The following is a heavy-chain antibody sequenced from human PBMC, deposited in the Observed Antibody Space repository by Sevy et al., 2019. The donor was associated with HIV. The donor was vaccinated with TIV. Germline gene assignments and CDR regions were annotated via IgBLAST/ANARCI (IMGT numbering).Heavy chain of an antibody. CDR3: ARSELSAAGLDY. CDR1: GFTFISHS. Sequence: GGSLRLSCAASGFTFISHSMNWVRQAPGKGLEWVSSISSSSSYIYYGGSVKGRFTSSRDNAKNSLYLQLNSLRAEDTAVYYCARSELSAAGLDYWGQGTLVTVSS. D-gene: IGHD6-13*01. J-gene: IGHJ4*02. CDR2: ISSSSSYI. V-gene: IGHV3-21*01.